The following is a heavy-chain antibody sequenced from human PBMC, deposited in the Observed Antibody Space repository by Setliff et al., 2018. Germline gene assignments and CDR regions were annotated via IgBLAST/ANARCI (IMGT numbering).Heavy chain of an antibody. V-gene: IGHV3-53*05. D-gene: IGHD6-13*01. J-gene: IGHJ5*02. CDR1: GFTVSSNY. CDR3: STRTVAARSLDT. Sequence: PGGSLRLSCAASGFTVSSNYMSWVRQAPGKGLEWVSIIYSGGSTYYTDSVKGRFTIPRDNSRNTLYLQMNSLRAEDTAVYYCSTRTVAARSLDTWGQGTLVTVSS. CDR2: IYSGGST.